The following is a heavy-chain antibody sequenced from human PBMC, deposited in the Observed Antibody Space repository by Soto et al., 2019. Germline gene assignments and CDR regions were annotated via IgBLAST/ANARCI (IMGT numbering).Heavy chain of an antibody. J-gene: IGHJ6*02. CDR3: ARVGGEYNWNYYGMDV. CDR1: GVSVSSYSAA. CDR2: TYYRSKWYN. V-gene: IGHV6-1*01. D-gene: IGHD1-20*01. Sequence: PSETLSLTCAISGVSVSSYSAAWNWIRQSPSRGLEWLGRTYYRSKWYNDYAVSVNSRITINPDTSKNQFSLQLNSVTPEDTAVYYCARVGGEYNWNYYGMDVWGQGTTVTVSS.